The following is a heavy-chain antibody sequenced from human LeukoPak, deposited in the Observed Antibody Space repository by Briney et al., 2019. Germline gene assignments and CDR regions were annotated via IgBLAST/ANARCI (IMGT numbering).Heavy chain of an antibody. CDR3: ARGPPY. CDR2: INHSGST. CDR1: GGSFSGYY. Sequence: SETLSLTCAVYGGSFSGYYWSWIRQPPGKQLEWIGEINHSGSTNYNPSLKSRVTISLDTSKNQFSLRLTSVTAADTAVYYCARGPPYWGQGTLVTVSS. J-gene: IGHJ4*02. V-gene: IGHV4-34*01.